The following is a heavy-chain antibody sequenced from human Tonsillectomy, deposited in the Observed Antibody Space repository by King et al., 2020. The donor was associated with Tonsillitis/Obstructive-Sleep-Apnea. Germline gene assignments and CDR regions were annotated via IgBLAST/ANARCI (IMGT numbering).Heavy chain of an antibody. V-gene: IGHV4-61*01. D-gene: IGHD3-10*01. CDR3: ARGSTMVRGVLRYYSYYMDV. CDR2: IYYTGST. Sequence: QLQESGPGLVKPSETLSLTCTVSGGSVSSRTYYWSWIRQPPGKGLEWIGYIYYTGSTNYTPSLKSRVTISVDTSKNQFSLKLNSVTAADTAVYYCARGSTMVRGVLRYYSYYMDVWGKGTTVTVSS. J-gene: IGHJ6*03. CDR1: GGSVSSRTYY.